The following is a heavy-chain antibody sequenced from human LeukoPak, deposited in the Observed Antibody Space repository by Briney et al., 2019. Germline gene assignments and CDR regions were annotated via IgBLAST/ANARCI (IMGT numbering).Heavy chain of an antibody. CDR3: ARGDLRYFDY. CDR2: IYYSGST. Sequence: SSQTLSLTCTVSGVSISSGGYYWRWLRQHPGKGLEWIGYIYYSGSTYYNPSLKSRVTISVDTSKNQFSLKLSSVTAADTAVYYCARGDLRYFDYWGQGTLVTVSS. J-gene: IGHJ4*02. CDR1: GVSISSGGYY. V-gene: IGHV4-31*03.